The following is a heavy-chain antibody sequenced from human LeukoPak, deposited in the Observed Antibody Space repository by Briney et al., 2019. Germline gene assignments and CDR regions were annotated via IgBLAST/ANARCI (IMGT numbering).Heavy chain of an antibody. V-gene: IGHV1-46*01. J-gene: IGHJ3*02. CDR1: GYTFTSYY. Sequence: ASVKVSCKASGYTFTSYYMHWVRQAPGQGLEWMGIINPSGGSTSYAQKFQGRVTVTRDTSTSTVYMELSSLRSEDTAVYYCARDIALGGVIGGGAFDIWGQGTMVTVSS. CDR3: ARDIALGGVIGGGAFDI. D-gene: IGHD3-16*01. CDR2: INPSGGST.